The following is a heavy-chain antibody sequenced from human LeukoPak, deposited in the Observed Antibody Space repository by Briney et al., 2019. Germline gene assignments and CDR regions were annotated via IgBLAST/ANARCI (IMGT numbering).Heavy chain of an antibody. D-gene: IGHD2-21*02. CDR3: ARDVRRALLDIVVVTAILH. J-gene: IGHJ4*02. CDR1: GFTFSSYA. V-gene: IGHV3-30*04. Sequence: GRSLRLSCAASGFTFSSYAMHWVRQAPGKGLEWVAVISYDGSNKYYADSVKGRFTISRDNSKNTLYLQMNSLRAEDTAVYYCARDVRRALLDIVVVTAILHWGQGTLVAVSS. CDR2: ISYDGSNK.